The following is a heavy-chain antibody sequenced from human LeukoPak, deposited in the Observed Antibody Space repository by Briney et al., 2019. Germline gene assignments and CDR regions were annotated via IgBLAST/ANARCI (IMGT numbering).Heavy chain of an antibody. D-gene: IGHD3-10*01. J-gene: IGHJ4*02. Sequence: GGSLRLSCAASGFTFSSYGMHWVRQAPGKGLEWVAFIRYDGSNKYYADSVKGRFTISRDNSKNTLYLQMNSLRAEDTAVYYCAKDLGVWFGEPLDYWGQGTLVTVSS. CDR2: IRYDGSNK. CDR3: AKDLGVWFGEPLDY. V-gene: IGHV3-30*02. CDR1: GFTFSSYG.